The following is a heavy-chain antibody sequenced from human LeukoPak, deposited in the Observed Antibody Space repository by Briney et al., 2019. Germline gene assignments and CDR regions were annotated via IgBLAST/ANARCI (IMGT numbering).Heavy chain of an antibody. J-gene: IGHJ4*02. V-gene: IGHV3-23*01. CDR3: AKGPRQTIVVVSHYFDY. CDR1: GFTFSSYA. CDR2: ISGSGGST. Sequence: GGSLRLSCAASGFTFSSYAMSWVRQAPGKGLEWVSAISGSGGSTYYADSVKGRFTISRDNSENTLYLQMNSLRAEDTAVYYCAKGPRQTIVVVSHYFDYWGQGTLVTVSS. D-gene: IGHD2-2*01.